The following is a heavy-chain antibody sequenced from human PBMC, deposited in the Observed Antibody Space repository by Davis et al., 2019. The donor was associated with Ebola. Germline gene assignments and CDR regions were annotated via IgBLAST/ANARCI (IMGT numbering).Heavy chain of an antibody. J-gene: IGHJ6*04. V-gene: IGHV3-48*02. CDR2: ISSSSSTI. CDR3: ARADYGSGSSYGMDV. CDR1: GFTFSSYW. D-gene: IGHD3-10*01. Sequence: GGSLRLSCAASGFTFSSYWMHWVRQAPGKGLEWVSYISSSSSTIYYADSVKGRFTISRDNAKNSLYLQMNSLRDEDTAVYYCARADYGSGSSYGMDVWGKGTTVTVSS.